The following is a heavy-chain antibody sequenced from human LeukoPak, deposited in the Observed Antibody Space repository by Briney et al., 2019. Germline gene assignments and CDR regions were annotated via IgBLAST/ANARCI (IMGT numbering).Heavy chain of an antibody. Sequence: GESLKISCKGSGYSFTSYWIGWVRQMPGKGLEWMGIIYPGDSDTRYSPSFQGQVTISADKSISTAYLQWSSLKASDTAMYYYARLGGYCTNGVCYLAEYFQHWGQGTLVTVSS. V-gene: IGHV5-51*01. CDR2: IYPGDSDT. CDR1: GYSFTSYW. CDR3: ARLGGYCTNGVCYLAEYFQH. D-gene: IGHD2-8*01. J-gene: IGHJ1*01.